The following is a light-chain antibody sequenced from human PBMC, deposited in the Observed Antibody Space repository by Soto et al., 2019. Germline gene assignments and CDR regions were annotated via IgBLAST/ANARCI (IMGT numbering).Light chain of an antibody. CDR2: EVS. J-gene: IGLJ2*01. CDR3: SSYATPRQ. Sequence: QSALPQPASVSGSPGQSVTISCTGTTSDVGSYNLVSWYQQHPGKAPKLIIYEVSERPSGVSTRFSGSKSGNMASLTISGLQAEDEDEYYCSSYATPRQFGGGTKVTVL. V-gene: IGLV2-23*02. CDR1: TSDVGSYNL.